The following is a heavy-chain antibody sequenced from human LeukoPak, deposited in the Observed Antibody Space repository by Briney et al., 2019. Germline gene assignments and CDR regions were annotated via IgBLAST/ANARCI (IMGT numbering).Heavy chain of an antibody. CDR3: ARAGELEEGIAAAANDY. Sequence: ASVKVSCKASGYTFTSYGISWVRQAPGQGLEWMGWISAYNGNTNYAQKLQGRVTMTTDTSTSTVYMELSSLRSEDTAVYYCARAGELEEGIAAAANDYWGQGTLVTVSS. V-gene: IGHV1-18*01. D-gene: IGHD6-13*01. J-gene: IGHJ4*02. CDR2: ISAYNGNT. CDR1: GYTFTSYG.